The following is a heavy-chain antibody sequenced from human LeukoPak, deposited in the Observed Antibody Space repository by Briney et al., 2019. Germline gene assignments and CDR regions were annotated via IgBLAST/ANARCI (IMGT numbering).Heavy chain of an antibody. D-gene: IGHD2-2*01. CDR1: GGSISSGGYY. J-gene: IGHJ4*02. CDR2: IYYSGST. V-gene: IGHV4-31*03. Sequence: SQTLSLTCTDSGGSISSGGYYWSWIRQHPGKGLEGIGYIYYSGSTYYNPSLKSRVTISVDTSKNQFSLKLSSVTAADTAVYYCARAEHCSSTSCYPSKIHYFDYWGQGTLVTVSS. CDR3: ARAEHCSSTSCYPSKIHYFDY.